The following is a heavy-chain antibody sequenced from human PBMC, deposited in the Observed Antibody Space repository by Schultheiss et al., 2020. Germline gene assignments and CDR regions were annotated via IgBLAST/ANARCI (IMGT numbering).Heavy chain of an antibody. Sequence: GGSLRLSCAASGFTFSSYWMTWVRQAPGKGLEWVASIKQDGSEKYYVDSVKGRFTISRDNAKNSLYLQMNSLRAEDTAVYYCARDQSSGYYYDDAFDIWGQGTMV. CDR3: ARDQSSGYYYDDAFDI. CDR1: GFTFSSYW. J-gene: IGHJ3*02. D-gene: IGHD3-22*01. V-gene: IGHV3-7*01. CDR2: IKQDGSEK.